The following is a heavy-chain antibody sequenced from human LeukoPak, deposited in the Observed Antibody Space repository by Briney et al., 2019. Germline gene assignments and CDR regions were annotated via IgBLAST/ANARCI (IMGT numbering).Heavy chain of an antibody. Sequence: SETPSLTCTVSGGSISSGGYYWSWIRQHPGKGLEWIGYIYYSGSTYYNPSLKSRVTISVDTSKNQFSLKLSSVTAADTAVYYCARVTYYYDSSGKIIDYWGQGTLVTVSS. J-gene: IGHJ4*02. V-gene: IGHV4-31*03. D-gene: IGHD3-22*01. CDR3: ARVTYYYDSSGKIIDY. CDR2: IYYSGST. CDR1: GGSISSGGYY.